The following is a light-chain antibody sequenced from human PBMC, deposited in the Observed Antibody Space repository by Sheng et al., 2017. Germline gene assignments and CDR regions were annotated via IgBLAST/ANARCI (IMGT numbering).Light chain of an antibody. CDR1: QSISSW. V-gene: IGKV1-33*01. Sequence: DIQMTQSPSTLSASVGDRVTITCRASQSISSWLAWYQQKPGKAPKLLIYDASNSETGVPSRFSGSGSGTDFTFTISSLQPEDIATYYCQQYDNLPITFGQGTRLEIK. CDR2: DAS. J-gene: IGKJ5*01. CDR3: QQYDNLPIT.